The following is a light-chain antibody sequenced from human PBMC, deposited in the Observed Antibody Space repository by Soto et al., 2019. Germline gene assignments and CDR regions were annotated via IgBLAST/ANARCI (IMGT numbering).Light chain of an antibody. J-gene: IGLJ2*01. V-gene: IGLV2-11*01. CDR3: SSYTSSSTVV. CDR2: DAS. CDR1: TGDVGAYNF. Sequence: QSALTQPRSVSGSPGQSVTISCTGTTGDVGAYNFVSWYQLHPGKAPKLMIYDASKRPSGVPDRFSASKSGNTASLTISGLQAEDEADYYCSSYTSSSTVVFGGGTKVTVL.